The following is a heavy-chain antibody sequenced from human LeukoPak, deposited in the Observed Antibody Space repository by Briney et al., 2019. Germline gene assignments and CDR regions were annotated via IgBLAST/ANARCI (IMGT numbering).Heavy chain of an antibody. Sequence: ASVKVSCKASGGTFSSYAISWVRQAPGQGLEWMGGIIPIFGTANYAQKFQGRVTITADESTSTAYMELSSLRSEDTAVYYCARDGSRYSNPNYFDYWGQGTLVTVSS. CDR1: GGTFSSYA. J-gene: IGHJ4*02. D-gene: IGHD6-13*01. CDR3: ARDGSRYSNPNYFDY. CDR2: IIPIFGTA. V-gene: IGHV1-69*13.